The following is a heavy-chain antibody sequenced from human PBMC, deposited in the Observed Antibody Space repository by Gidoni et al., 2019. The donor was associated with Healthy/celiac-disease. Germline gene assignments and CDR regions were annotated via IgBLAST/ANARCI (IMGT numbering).Heavy chain of an antibody. CDR2: INAGNGNT. J-gene: IGHJ4*02. CDR3: ARENEYQYSSSWYRGPWDY. D-gene: IGHD6-13*01. V-gene: IGHV1-3*01. Sequence: QVQLVQSGAEVKKPGASVKVSCKASGYTFTSYAMHWVRQAPGQRLEWMGWINAGNGNTKYSQKFQGRVTITRDTSASTAYMELSSLRSEDTAVYYCARENEYQYSSSWYRGPWDYWGQGTLVTVSS. CDR1: GYTFTSYA.